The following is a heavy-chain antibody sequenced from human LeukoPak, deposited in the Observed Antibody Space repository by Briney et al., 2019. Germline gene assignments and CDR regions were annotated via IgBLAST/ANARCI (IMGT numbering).Heavy chain of an antibody. V-gene: IGHV3-30*02. CDR3: AKGHSYNWNYDARRPNYYYYYMDV. Sequence: GGSLRLSCAASGFTFSSYGMHWVRQAPGKGLEWVAFIRYDGSNKYYADSVKGRFTISRDNSKNTLYLQMNSLRAEDTAVYYCAKGHSYNWNYDARRPNYYYYYMDVWGKGTTVTVSS. CDR1: GFTFSSYG. D-gene: IGHD1-7*01. CDR2: IRYDGSNK. J-gene: IGHJ6*03.